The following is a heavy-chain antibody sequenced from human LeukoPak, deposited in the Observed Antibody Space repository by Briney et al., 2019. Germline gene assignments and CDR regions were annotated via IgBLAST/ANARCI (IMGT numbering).Heavy chain of an antibody. J-gene: IGHJ4*02. Sequence: QPGGSLRPSCAASGFTFSDYAMHWVRQAPGKGLEWVALISEDGTNKYYAESVRGRFTISRDNSQNTLYLYMNSLTGADTSVYYCTLTTIGVVNYFEYWGQGTRVTVSS. D-gene: IGHD1/OR15-1a*01. CDR2: ISEDGTNK. CDR3: TLTTIGVVNYFEY. CDR1: GFTFSDYA. V-gene: IGHV3-30*04.